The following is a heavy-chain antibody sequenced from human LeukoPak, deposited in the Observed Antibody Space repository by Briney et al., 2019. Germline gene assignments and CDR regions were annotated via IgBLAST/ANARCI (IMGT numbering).Heavy chain of an antibody. CDR3: AREGWPRSIAAAGPNNWFDP. CDR1: GGSFSGYY. V-gene: IGHV4-34*01. CDR2: INHSGST. Sequence: SETLSLTCAVYGGSFSGYYWSWIRQPPGKGLEWIGEINHSGSTNYNPSLKSRVTISVDTSKNQFSLKLSSVTAADTAVYYCAREGWPRSIAAAGPNNWFDPWGQGTLVTVSS. J-gene: IGHJ5*02. D-gene: IGHD6-13*01.